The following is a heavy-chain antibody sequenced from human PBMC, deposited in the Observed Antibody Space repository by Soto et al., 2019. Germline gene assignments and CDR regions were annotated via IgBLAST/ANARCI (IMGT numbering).Heavy chain of an antibody. Sequence: SETLSLTCTVSGGSISSSSYYWGWIRQPPGKGLEWIGSIYYSGSTYYNPSLKSRVTISVDTSKNQFSLKLSSVTAADTAVYYCARQIVVTAILENNWFDPWGQGTLVTVSS. CDR1: GGSISSSSYY. CDR2: IYYSGST. J-gene: IGHJ5*02. V-gene: IGHV4-39*01. D-gene: IGHD2-21*02. CDR3: ARQIVVTAILENNWFDP.